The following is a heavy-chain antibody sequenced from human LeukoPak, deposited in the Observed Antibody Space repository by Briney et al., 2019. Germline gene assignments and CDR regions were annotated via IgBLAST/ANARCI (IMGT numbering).Heavy chain of an antibody. J-gene: IGHJ4*02. CDR2: ISAYNGNT. D-gene: IGHD2-15*01. CDR3: ARADHLGYCSGGSCYVELRLDY. CDR1: GYTSTSYG. V-gene: IGHV1-18*01. Sequence: ASVKVSCKASGYTSTSYGISWVRQAPGQGLEWMGWISAYNGNTNYAQKLQGRVTMTTDTSTSTAYMELRSLRSDDTAVYYCARADHLGYCSGGSCYVELRLDYWGQGTLVTVSS.